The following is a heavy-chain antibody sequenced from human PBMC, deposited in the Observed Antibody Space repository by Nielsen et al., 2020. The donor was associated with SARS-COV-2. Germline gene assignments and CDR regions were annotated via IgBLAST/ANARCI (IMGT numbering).Heavy chain of an antibody. J-gene: IGHJ4*02. Sequence: WIRQPPGKGLEWVGFIRSKAYGGTTEYAASVKGRFTISRDDSKSTAYLQMNSLKTEDTAVYYCTRAHITIFGVVEPHKYWGQGTLVTVSS. CDR2: IRSKAYGGTT. D-gene: IGHD3-3*01. V-gene: IGHV3-49*02. CDR3: TRAHITIFGVVEPHKY.